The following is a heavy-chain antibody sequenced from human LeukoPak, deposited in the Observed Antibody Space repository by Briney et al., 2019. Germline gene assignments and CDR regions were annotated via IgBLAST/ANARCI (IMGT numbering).Heavy chain of an antibody. Sequence: GGSLRLSCAASGFTFSDSYMSWIRQAPGKGLEYISYISSSGSTIYYADSVKGRFTISRDNSKNTLFLQMSSLRAEDTAVYYCARALSADSGWYYFDSWGQGTLVTVSS. J-gene: IGHJ4*02. CDR1: GFTFSDSY. D-gene: IGHD6-19*01. CDR3: ARALSADSGWYYFDS. CDR2: ISSSGSTI. V-gene: IGHV3-11*04.